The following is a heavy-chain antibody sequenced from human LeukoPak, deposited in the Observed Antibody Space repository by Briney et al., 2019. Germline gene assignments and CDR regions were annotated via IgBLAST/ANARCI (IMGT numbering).Heavy chain of an antibody. D-gene: IGHD3-9*01. CDR1: GFTVSSNY. Sequence: GGSLRLSCAASGFTVSSNYMSWVRKAPGKGLEWVSVIYSGGSTYYADSVKGRFTISRDNSKNTLYLQMNSLRAEDTAVYYCARGRYFDWSFDYWGQGTLVTVSS. CDR2: IYSGGST. V-gene: IGHV3-53*01. CDR3: ARGRYFDWSFDY. J-gene: IGHJ4*02.